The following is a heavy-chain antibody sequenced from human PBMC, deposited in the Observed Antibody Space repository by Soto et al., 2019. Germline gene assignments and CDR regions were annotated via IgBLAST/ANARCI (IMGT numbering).Heavy chain of an antibody. CDR3: TTDLWRIAVVVGSTGYFNP. Sequence: WWSLRLSCSASVFTCSDAWMSWFRQAPGKGLDWVGRIKSKSDGGTTEYAAPVRGRFTISRDDSKNTLYLQMNSLKTEDTAVYYCTTDLWRIAVVVGSTGYFNPWGQGTPVTVSS. D-gene: IGHD2-15*01. CDR2: IKSKSDGGTT. J-gene: IGHJ5*02. CDR1: VFTCSDAW. V-gene: IGHV3-15*01.